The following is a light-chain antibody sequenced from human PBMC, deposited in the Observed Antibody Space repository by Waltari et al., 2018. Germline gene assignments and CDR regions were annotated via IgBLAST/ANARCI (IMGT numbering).Light chain of an antibody. Sequence: DIQMTQSPASLSAFVGDRVTITCRASQGISNNLAWFQHKPGKAPKCLIYGASTLESGVPSSFSFSGSGTDFTLTISSLQPDDFATYFCQQYDDYPWTFGQGTKVDLK. CDR1: QGISNN. V-gene: IGKV1-16*01. CDR2: GAS. J-gene: IGKJ1*01. CDR3: QQYDDYPWT.